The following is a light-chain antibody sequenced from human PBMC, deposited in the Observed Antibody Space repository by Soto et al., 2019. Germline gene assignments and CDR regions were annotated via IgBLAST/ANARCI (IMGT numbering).Light chain of an antibody. V-gene: IGLV2-14*01. Sequence: QLVLTQPASVSGSPGQSITISCTGTSSDVGGYNYVSWYQQHPGKAPKVMIYEVSNRPSGVSNRFSGSKSGNTASLTISGLQAEDEADYYCSSYTSSDTLYVFGTGTQLTVL. CDR1: SSDVGGYNY. CDR3: SSYTSSDTLYV. CDR2: EVS. J-gene: IGLJ1*01.